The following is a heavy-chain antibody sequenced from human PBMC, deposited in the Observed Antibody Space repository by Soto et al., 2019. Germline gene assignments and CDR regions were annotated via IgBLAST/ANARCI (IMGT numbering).Heavy chain of an antibody. Sequence: EVQLLESGGGLVQPGGSLRLACVASGFTFSSYDMTWVRQAPGKGLAWVAGISGSGGSTYYADSVKGRFTISRDNSKNTLYLQMNSLRAEDTAVYFCAQVRGVVALDGYFDCWGQGTLVTVSS. V-gene: IGHV3-23*01. CDR2: ISGSGGST. D-gene: IGHD2-15*01. J-gene: IGHJ4*02. CDR1: GFTFSSYD. CDR3: AQVRGVVALDGYFDC.